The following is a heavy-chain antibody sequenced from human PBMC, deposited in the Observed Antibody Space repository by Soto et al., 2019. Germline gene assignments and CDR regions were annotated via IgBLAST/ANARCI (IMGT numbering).Heavy chain of an antibody. D-gene: IGHD7-27*01. V-gene: IGHV1-3*04. CDR3: ARDSWGSDY. CDR2: FNIGNGNT. J-gene: IGHJ4*02. Sequence: ASVKVSCKASGYTFTSYSMHWVRQAPGQRLEWVGWFNIGNGNTEFSQKFQGRVTITRDTSASTDYMELSSLTSEDTAVYYCARDSWGSDYWGQGTLVTVSS. CDR1: GYTFTSYS.